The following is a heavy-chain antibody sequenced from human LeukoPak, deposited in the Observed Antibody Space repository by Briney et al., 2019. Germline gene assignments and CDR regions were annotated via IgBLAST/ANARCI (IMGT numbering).Heavy chain of an antibody. V-gene: IGHV4-31*11. CDR3: ARQRAYYDILTGYSIGTMDV. Sequence: SETLSLTCAVSGGSISSGGYYWSWIRQHPGKGLEWIGYIYYSGSTYYNPSLKSRVTISVDTSKNQFSLKLSSVTAADTAVYYCARQRAYYDILTGYSIGTMDVWGQGTTVTVSS. CDR1: GGSISSGGYY. J-gene: IGHJ6*02. CDR2: IYYSGST. D-gene: IGHD3-9*01.